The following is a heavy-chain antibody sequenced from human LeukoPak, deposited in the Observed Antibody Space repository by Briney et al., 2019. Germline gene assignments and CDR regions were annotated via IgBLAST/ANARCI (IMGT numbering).Heavy chain of an antibody. V-gene: IGHV4-59*08. CDR3: ARQESSGRYN. CDR2: IYYSGST. D-gene: IGHD6-19*01. J-gene: IGHJ4*02. Sequence: TSETLSLTCTVSGGSISSYYWSWIRQPPGKGLEWIGYIYYSGSTNYNPSLKSRVTISVDTSKNQFSLKLSSVTAADTAVYYCARQESSGRYNWGQGTLVTVSS. CDR1: GGSISSYY.